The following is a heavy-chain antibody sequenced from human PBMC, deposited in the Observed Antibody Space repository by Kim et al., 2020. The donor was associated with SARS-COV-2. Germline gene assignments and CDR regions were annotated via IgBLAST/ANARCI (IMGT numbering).Heavy chain of an antibody. CDR1: GFTFSSYG. CDR3: AKVPAAARPGWFDP. Sequence: GGSLRLSCAASGFTFSSYGMHWVRQAPGKGLEWVAVISYDGSNKYYADSVKGRYTISRDNSKNTLYLQMNSLRAEDTAVYYWAKVPAAARPGWFDPWGQGTLVTVSS. CDR2: ISYDGSNK. J-gene: IGHJ5*02. D-gene: IGHD6-6*01. V-gene: IGHV3-30*18.